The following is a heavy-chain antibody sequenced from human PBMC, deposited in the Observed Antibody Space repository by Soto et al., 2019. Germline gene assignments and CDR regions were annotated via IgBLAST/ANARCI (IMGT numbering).Heavy chain of an antibody. CDR2: INAGNGNT. V-gene: IGHV1-3*01. CDR1: GYAYTSYS. J-gene: IGHJ4*02. CDR3: ARGLGLYYFDY. Sequence: GASVKVSCKASGYAYTSYSMHWVRHAPGQRLEWMGWINAGNGNTKYSQKFQGRVTITRDTSASTAYMELSSLRSEDTAVYYCARGLGLYYFDYWGQGTPVTVS. D-gene: IGHD3-16*01.